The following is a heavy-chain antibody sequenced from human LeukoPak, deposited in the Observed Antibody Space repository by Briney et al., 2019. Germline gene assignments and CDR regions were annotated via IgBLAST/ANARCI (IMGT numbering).Heavy chain of an antibody. CDR2: IYYSGST. CDR3: ARSYGSGRLHNWLDP. D-gene: IGHD3-10*01. Sequence: PSETLSLTCTVSGGSISNSLYHWAWIRQPPGKGPEWIGNIYYSGSTYYNPSLKSRLTMSVDMSKNQFSLKLSSVTAADTAVYYCARSYGSGRLHNWLDPWGQGTLVTVSS. V-gene: IGHV4-39*01. J-gene: IGHJ5*02. CDR1: GGSISNSLYH.